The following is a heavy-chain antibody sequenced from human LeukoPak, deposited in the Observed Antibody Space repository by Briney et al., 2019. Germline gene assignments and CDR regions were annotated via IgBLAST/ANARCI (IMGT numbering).Heavy chain of an antibody. CDR1: GGTFSSYA. CDR2: IIPIFGTA. J-gene: IGHJ5*02. CDR3: ARADWYSSSWYNWFDP. D-gene: IGHD6-13*01. V-gene: IGHV1-69*01. Sequence: SVKVSCKASGGTFSSYAISWVRQAPGQGLEWMGGIIPIFGTANYAQKFQGRVTITADESTSTAYMELSSLRSEDTAVYYCARADWYSSSWYNWFDPWGQGTLVTVSS.